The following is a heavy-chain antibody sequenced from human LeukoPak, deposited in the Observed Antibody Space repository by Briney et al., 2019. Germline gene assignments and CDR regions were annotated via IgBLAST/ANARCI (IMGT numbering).Heavy chain of an antibody. D-gene: IGHD6-19*01. CDR1: GGSLSSSNR. J-gene: IGHJ2*01. CDR3: ARVGYSSGWNPGSWYFDL. Sequence: PETLCHTCVVPGGSLSSSNRWSGVRQPPGKGLEWIGEFYHSGSTNYNPSLKSRVTISVDKSKNQFSLKLSSVTAADTAVYYCARVGYSSGWNPGSWYFDLWGRGTLFTVSS. V-gene: IGHV4-4*03. CDR2: FYHSGST.